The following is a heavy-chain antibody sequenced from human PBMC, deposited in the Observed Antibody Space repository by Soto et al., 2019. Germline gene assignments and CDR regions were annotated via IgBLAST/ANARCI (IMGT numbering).Heavy chain of an antibody. D-gene: IGHD6-19*01. CDR1: GFTFSRYE. V-gene: IGHV3-48*03. CDR2: ISSSGSTI. Sequence: GGSLRLSCAASGFTFSRYEMNWVRQAPGKGLEWVSYISSSGSTIYYADSVKGRFTISRDNAKNSLYLQMNSLRAEDTAVYFCARDEGSAWYFDYWGQGTLVTVSS. J-gene: IGHJ4*02. CDR3: ARDEGSAWYFDY.